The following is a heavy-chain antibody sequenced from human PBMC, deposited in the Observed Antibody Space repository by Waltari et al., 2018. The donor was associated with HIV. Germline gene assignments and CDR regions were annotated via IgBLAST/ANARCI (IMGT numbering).Heavy chain of an antibody. CDR2: MNPVNGDA. V-gene: IGHV1-8*01. D-gene: IGHD1-1*01. Sequence: QVQLVQSGAEVTKPGASVKVSCMNSGYSFTSFDINWVRQANGQGLEWMGWMNPVNGDAGYGQKFQGRVTLTRNTSINTAYMEVTSLTSDDTAIYYCARGWNPGAFWGQGTLVTVSS. J-gene: IGHJ1*01. CDR1: GYSFTSFD. CDR3: ARGWNPGAF.